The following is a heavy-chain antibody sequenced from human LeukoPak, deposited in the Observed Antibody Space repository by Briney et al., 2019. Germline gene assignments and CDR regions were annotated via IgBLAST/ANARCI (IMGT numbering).Heavy chain of an antibody. CDR1: GGSFSGYY. CDR2: INHSGST. V-gene: IGHV4-34*01. D-gene: IGHD5-12*01. CDR3: ARGLYSGYADYFDY. Sequence: SETLSLTCAVYGGSFSGYYWSWIRQPPGKGLAWIGEINHSGSTNYNPSLKSRVTISVDTSKNQFSLKLSSVTAADTAVYYCARGLYSGYADYFDYWGQGTLVTVSS. J-gene: IGHJ4*02.